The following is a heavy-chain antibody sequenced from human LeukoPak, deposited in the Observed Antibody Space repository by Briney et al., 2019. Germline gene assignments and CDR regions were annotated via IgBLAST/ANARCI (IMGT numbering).Heavy chain of an antibody. Sequence: GGSLRLSCAVSGFTVSSNYMSWVRQAPGKGLEWVSVIYSGGGTYYADSVKGRFTISRDNSKNTVYLRMNSLRAEDTAVYYCARTGDSQGYWGQGTLVTVSP. CDR1: GFTVSSNY. D-gene: IGHD7-27*01. J-gene: IGHJ4*02. CDR3: ARTGDSQGY. CDR2: IYSGGGT. V-gene: IGHV3-53*01.